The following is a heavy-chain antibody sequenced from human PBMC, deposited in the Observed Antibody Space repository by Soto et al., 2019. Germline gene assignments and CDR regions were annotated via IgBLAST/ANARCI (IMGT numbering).Heavy chain of an antibody. CDR2: ISSSSTI. Sequence: VHLLESGGGLVQPGGSLRLSCAASGFIFSSYSMNWVRQAPGKGLEWVSYISSSSTIYYADSVKGRFTISRDNAKNSLYLQMNSLRDEDTAVYYCARDALRGQGSLVTVSS. V-gene: IGHV3-48*02. J-gene: IGHJ4*02. CDR1: GFIFSSYS. CDR3: ARDAL.